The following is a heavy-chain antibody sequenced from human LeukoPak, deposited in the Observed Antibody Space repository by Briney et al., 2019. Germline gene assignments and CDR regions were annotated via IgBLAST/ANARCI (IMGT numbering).Heavy chain of an antibody. CDR2: ISSGSSTI. J-gene: IGHJ4*02. V-gene: IGHV3-48*01. CDR3: ARLWNLVVPDY. CDR1: GFTFSRYS. Sequence: GGSLRLSCVASGFTFSRYSMNWVRQAPGKGLDWVSYISSGSSTIYYADSVKGRFTISRDNAKNSLFLQMNSLTAEDTAVYYCARLWNLVVPDYWGQGTLVTVSS. D-gene: IGHD3-22*01.